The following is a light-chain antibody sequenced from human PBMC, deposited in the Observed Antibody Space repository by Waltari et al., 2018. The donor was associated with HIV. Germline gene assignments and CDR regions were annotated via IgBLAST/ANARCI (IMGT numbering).Light chain of an antibody. CDR2: EVS. Sequence: QSALTQPASVSGSPGWSITISCTGTSSAVGCYNLVAWYQQHPGKAPKLMIYEVSKRPSGVSIRFSGSKSGNTASRTISGLQAEDEADYYCCSYVGWSTILYVFGTGTKVTVL. J-gene: IGLJ1*01. CDR1: SSAVGCYNL. V-gene: IGLV2-23*02. CDR3: CSYVGWSTILYV.